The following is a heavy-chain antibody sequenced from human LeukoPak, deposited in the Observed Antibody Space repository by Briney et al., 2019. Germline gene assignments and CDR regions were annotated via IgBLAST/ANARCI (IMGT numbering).Heavy chain of an antibody. CDR3: AKDGGGTLDY. Sequence: GGSLRLSCAASGFTFSSYGMHWVRQAPGKGLEWVAVISYDGSNKYYADSVEGRFTISRDNSKNTLYLQMNSLRAEDTAVYYCAKDGGGTLDYWGQGTLVTVSS. D-gene: IGHD2-15*01. CDR2: ISYDGSNK. J-gene: IGHJ4*02. CDR1: GFTFSSYG. V-gene: IGHV3-30*18.